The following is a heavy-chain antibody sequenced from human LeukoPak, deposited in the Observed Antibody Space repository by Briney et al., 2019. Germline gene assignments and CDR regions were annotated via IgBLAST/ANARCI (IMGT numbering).Heavy chain of an antibody. Sequence: GGSLRLSCAASGFTFSNYAMHWVRQAPGKGLECMAVISHDGSNKYYADSVKGRFTISRDNSKNTLYLQMNSLRAEDTAVYYCARDGGYCSSTSCYVLDYWGQGTLVTVSP. V-gene: IGHV3-30-3*01. CDR3: ARDGGYCSSTSCYVLDY. J-gene: IGHJ4*02. CDR2: ISHDGSNK. D-gene: IGHD2-2*01. CDR1: GFTFSNYA.